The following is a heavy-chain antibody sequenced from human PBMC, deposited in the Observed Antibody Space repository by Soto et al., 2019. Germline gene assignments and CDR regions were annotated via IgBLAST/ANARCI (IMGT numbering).Heavy chain of an antibody. CDR2: IYYSGST. Sequence: PSETLSLTCTVSCGSISSDYWSWIRQPPGKGLEWIGYIYYSGSTNYNPSLKSRVTISVDTSKNQFSLKLSSVTAADTAVYYCARENGGLMPAASLNWFVPWGQGTLVTVSS. CDR1: CGSISSDY. CDR3: ARENGGLMPAASLNWFVP. V-gene: IGHV4-59*01. D-gene: IGHD2-2*01. J-gene: IGHJ5*02.